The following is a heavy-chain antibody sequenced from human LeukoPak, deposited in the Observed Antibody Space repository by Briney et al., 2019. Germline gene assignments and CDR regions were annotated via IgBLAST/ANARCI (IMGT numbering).Heavy chain of an antibody. CDR2: INPNSGGT. V-gene: IGHV1-2*02. D-gene: IGHD3-22*01. CDR1: GYTFTGYY. Sequence: GASVKVSCKASGYTFTGYYMHWVRQAPGQGLEWMGGINPNSGGTNYAQKFQGRVTMTRDTSISTAYMELSRLKSDDPAVYYCARVVHDSSGYPAFDIWGQGTMVTVSS. J-gene: IGHJ3*02. CDR3: ARVVHDSSGYPAFDI.